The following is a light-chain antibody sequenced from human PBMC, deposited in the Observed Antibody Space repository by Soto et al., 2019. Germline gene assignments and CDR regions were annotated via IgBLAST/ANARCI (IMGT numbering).Light chain of an antibody. J-gene: IGKJ1*01. CDR1: QSISSW. V-gene: IGKV1-5*01. Sequence: DIQMTQSPSTLSASVGDRVTITCRASQSISSWLAWYQQKPGKAPKLLIYDAYSLESGVPSRFSGSGSGTEFTLTISSLQPDDFATYYCHQYNSYSRTFGQGTKVEIK. CDR2: DAY. CDR3: HQYNSYSRT.